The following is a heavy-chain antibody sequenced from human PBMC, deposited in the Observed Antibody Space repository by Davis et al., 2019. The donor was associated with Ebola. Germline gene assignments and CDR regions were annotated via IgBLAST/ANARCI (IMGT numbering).Heavy chain of an antibody. CDR3: AKYINAHYGSGSQNYYYYYGMDV. CDR2: ISWNSGSI. J-gene: IGHJ6*02. V-gene: IGHV3-9*01. D-gene: IGHD3-10*01. Sequence: SLKISCAASGFTFSSYWMSWVRQAPGKGLEWVSGISWNSGSIGYADSVKGRFTISRDNAKNSLYLQMNSLRAEDTALYYCAKYINAHYGSGSQNYYYYYGMDVWGQGTTVTVSS. CDR1: GFTFSSYW.